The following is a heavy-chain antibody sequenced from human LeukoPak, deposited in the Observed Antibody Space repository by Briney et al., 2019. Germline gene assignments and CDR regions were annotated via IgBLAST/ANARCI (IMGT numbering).Heavy chain of an antibody. J-gene: IGHJ3*02. CDR2: MNPNSGNT. CDR1: GGTFSSYA. CDR3: ARRLGLRWDLQAFDI. D-gene: IGHD4-23*01. Sequence: GASVKVSCKASGGTFSSYAISWVRQAPGQGLEWMGWMNPNSGNTGYAQKFQGGVTITRNNSISTVYMELSSLRSEDTAVYYCARRLGLRWDLQAFDIWGQGTMVTVPS. V-gene: IGHV1-8*03.